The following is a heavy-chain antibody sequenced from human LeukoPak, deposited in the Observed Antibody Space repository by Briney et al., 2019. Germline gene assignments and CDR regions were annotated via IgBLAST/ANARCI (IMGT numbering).Heavy chain of an antibody. J-gene: IGHJ4*02. D-gene: IGHD6-19*01. Sequence: PSETLSLTCTVSGGSISSYYWNWIRQPAGKGLEWIGHIYSSGSTNYNPFLRSRVTMSVDTSKNHFSLKLRSVTAADTAVYYCARTGYSSGWYPFDYWGQGTLVTVSS. CDR2: IYSSGST. CDR1: GGSISSYY. CDR3: ARTGYSSGWYPFDY. V-gene: IGHV4-4*07.